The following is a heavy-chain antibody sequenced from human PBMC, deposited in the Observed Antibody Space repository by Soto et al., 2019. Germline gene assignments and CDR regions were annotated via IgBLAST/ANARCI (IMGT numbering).Heavy chain of an antibody. Sequence: GGPLRLSCAASGSRFRTRAMSWVRQAPGKGLEWVASIRPGGDSTYYADSVKGRFAVSRDNSNVTLYLQMDSLRVEDTAIYYCTTHEEGAPWAGGFDSWGQGTLVTVSS. CDR3: TTHEEGAPWAGGFDS. J-gene: IGHJ5*01. D-gene: IGHD1-26*01. CDR1: GSRFRTRA. V-gene: IGHV3-23*01. CDR2: IRPGGDST.